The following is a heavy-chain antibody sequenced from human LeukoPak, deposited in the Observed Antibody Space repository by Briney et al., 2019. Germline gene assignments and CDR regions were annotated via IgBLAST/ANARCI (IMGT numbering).Heavy chain of an antibody. V-gene: IGHV3-7*01. D-gene: IGHD2-15*01. CDR2: IKKTGSET. Sequence: GGSLRLSCAASGFTFSHFWMSWVRQAPEKGLEWVAYIKKTGSETYYVDPVKGRFTITRDNTRNSLFLQMYSLRAEDTAVYFCAREDGYCSGGNCYSYFDSWGQGTLVTVSS. J-gene: IGHJ4*02. CDR3: AREDGYCSGGNCYSYFDS. CDR1: GFTFSHFW.